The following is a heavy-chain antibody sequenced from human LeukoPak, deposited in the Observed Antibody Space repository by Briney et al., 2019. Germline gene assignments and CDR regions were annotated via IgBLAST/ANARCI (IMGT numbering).Heavy chain of an antibody. D-gene: IGHD6-19*01. J-gene: IGHJ4*02. CDR1: GFTFSSYG. V-gene: IGHV3-30*18. CDR3: VKGSLGRIAVAGTHFDY. Sequence: GGSLRLSCAASGFTFSSYGMHWVRQAPGKGLEWVAVISYDGSNKYYADSVKGRFTISRDNSKNTLHLQMSSLRTDDTAVYYCVKGSLGRIAVAGTHFDYWGQGTLVTVSS. CDR2: ISYDGSNK.